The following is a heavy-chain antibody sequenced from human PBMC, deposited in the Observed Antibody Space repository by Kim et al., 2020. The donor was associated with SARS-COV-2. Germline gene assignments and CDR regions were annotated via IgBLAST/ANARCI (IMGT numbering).Heavy chain of an antibody. CDR2: ISYDGSNK. V-gene: IGHV3-30*18. CDR3: AKCHVRGDRLTWYQLSYYGMHL. Sequence: GGSLRLSCAASGFTFSSYGMHWVRQAPGKGLEWVSVISYDGSNKYYADSVKGRFTISRDNSKNTLYLQMNSLRAEDTAVYYCAKCHVRGDRLTWYQLSYYGMHLGAEGTTVTVSS. D-gene: IGHD3-10*01. CDR1: GFTFSSYG. J-gene: IGHJ6*04.